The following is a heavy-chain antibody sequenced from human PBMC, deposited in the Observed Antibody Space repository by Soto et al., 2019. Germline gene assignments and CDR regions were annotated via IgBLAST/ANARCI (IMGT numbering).Heavy chain of an antibody. Sequence: LSLTCTVSGGSINNYYWGWIRQSAGKGLEWIGRIQTSGSTNYNPSLKSRVTMSIDTSKNQFSLKLNSVTAADTAVYYCARELTSYGSVDWFDPWGQGTLVTVSS. D-gene: IGHD5-18*01. CDR2: IQTSGST. V-gene: IGHV4-4*07. CDR3: ARELTSYGSVDWFDP. CDR1: GGSINNYY. J-gene: IGHJ5*02.